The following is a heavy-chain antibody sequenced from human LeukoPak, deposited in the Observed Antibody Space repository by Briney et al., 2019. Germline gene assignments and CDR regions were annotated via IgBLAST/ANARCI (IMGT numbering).Heavy chain of an antibody. Sequence: GTSLRLSCKTSGFIFSNYAMHWVRQAPGKGLDWVAMIWHDGATKFYADSVKGRFTISRDNSKDTLYLQMDSLRAEDTAVFYCARELLGEGPDAFDVWGQGTLVTVSS. CDR3: ARELLGEGPDAFDV. CDR1: GFIFSNYA. J-gene: IGHJ3*01. V-gene: IGHV3-33*01. D-gene: IGHD3-16*01. CDR2: IWHDGATK.